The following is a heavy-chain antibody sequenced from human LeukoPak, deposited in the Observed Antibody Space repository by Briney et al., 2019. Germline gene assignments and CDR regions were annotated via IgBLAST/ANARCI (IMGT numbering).Heavy chain of an antibody. D-gene: IGHD6-13*01. CDR1: GFTVGTNY. V-gene: IGHV3-66*01. J-gene: IGHJ5*02. CDR2: IYSSGST. CDR3: ARSGQQLAFDP. Sequence: GGSLRLSCAASGFTVGTNYMSWVCQAPGKGLEWVSIIYSSGSTNYADSMKDRFTVSRDTSTNTIYLHINNVRVEDTAVYHCARSGQQLAFDPWGQGTLVTVSS.